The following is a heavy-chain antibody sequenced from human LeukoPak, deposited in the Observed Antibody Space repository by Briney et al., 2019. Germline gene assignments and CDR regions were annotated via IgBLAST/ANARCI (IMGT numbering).Heavy chain of an antibody. Sequence: GGSLRLSCAASGFTFSSYAMSWVRQAPGKGLEWVSAISGSGGCTYYADSVNARFTISRDNSKNTLYLQMRSLRAEETAVYYCAKGGYRYEGNLDYWGQGTLVTVSS. D-gene: IGHD5-12*01. CDR3: AKGGYRYEGNLDY. J-gene: IGHJ4*02. CDR2: ISGSGGCT. V-gene: IGHV3-23*01. CDR1: GFTFSSYA.